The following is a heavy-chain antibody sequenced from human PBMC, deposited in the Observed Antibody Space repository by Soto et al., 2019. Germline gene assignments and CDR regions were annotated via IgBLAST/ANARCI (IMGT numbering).Heavy chain of an antibody. D-gene: IGHD6-19*01. CDR1: GFTFSSYP. CDR2: IWADGSNE. Sequence: GGSLRLSCAASGFTFSSYPMHWVRQSPGKGLEWVAIIWADGSNEYYRDSVKGRFTISRDNSNNTLYLQMKSLRAEDTAIYYCVRHLIAVGEDYFDYWGQGTLVTVYS. V-gene: IGHV3-33*01. J-gene: IGHJ4*02. CDR3: VRHLIAVGEDYFDY.